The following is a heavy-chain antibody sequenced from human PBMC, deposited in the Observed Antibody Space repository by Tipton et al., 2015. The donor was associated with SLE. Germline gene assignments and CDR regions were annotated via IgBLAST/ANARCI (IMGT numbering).Heavy chain of an antibody. Sequence: QLVQSGGGVVQPGRSLRLSCAASGFTFSSYAMHWVRQAPGKGLEWVAVISYDGSNKYYADSVKGRFTISRDNSKNTLYLQMNSLRAEDTAVYYCARGMGIAAGHYMDVWGKGTTVTVSS. D-gene: IGHD6-13*01. CDR3: ARGMGIAAGHYMDV. CDR1: GFTFSSYA. CDR2: ISYDGSNK. V-gene: IGHV3-30-3*01. J-gene: IGHJ6*03.